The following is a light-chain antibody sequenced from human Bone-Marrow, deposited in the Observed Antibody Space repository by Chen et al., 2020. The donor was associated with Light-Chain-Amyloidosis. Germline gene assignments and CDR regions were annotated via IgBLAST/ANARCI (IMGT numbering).Light chain of an antibody. CDR2: WAS. CDR1: QSVFYRPNNKIH. V-gene: IGKV4-1*01. Sequence: DIVMTQSPDSLAVSLGERATINCKSSQSVFYRPNNKIHLAWYQHKPGQPPRLLIYWASTRESGVPDRFNGSGSGTDFTLTINSLQAEDAAVYYCQQYCTPRYTFGQGTKLEIK. J-gene: IGKJ2*01. CDR3: QQYCTPRYT.